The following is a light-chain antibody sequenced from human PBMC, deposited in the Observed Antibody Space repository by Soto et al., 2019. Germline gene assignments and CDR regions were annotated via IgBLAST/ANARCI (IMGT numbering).Light chain of an antibody. CDR3: QQSYSTPPFT. Sequence: DIQMTQSPSSLSASVGDRVTITCRASQSISSYLNWYQQKPGKAPKLLIYAASSLQSGVPSRFSGSGSGTDFTITISSLQPEDFATYYCQQSYSTPPFTFGPGTKVDIK. J-gene: IGKJ3*01. CDR2: AAS. CDR1: QSISSY. V-gene: IGKV1-39*01.